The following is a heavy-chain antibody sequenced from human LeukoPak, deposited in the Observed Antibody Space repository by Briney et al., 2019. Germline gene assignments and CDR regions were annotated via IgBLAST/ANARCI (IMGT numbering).Heavy chain of an antibody. CDR2: IYSGGST. CDR1: GFTVSSNY. V-gene: IGHV3-53*01. CDR3: ARVRSGWYLSY. Sequence: GGSLRLSCAASGFTVSSNYMSWVRQAPGKGLEWVSVIYSGGSTYYADSVKGRFTISRDNSKNTLYLQMNSLRAEDTAVYYCARVRSGWYLSYWGQGTLVTVSS. J-gene: IGHJ4*02. D-gene: IGHD6-19*01.